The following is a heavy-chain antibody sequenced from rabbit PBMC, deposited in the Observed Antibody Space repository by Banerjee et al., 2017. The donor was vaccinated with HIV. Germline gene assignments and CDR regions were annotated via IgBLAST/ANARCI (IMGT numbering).Heavy chain of an antibody. CDR2: INTSSGNT. Sequence: QEQLEESGGDLVKPEGSLTLTCTASGFSFSNKYVMCWVRQAPGKGLEWIACINTSSGNTVYATWAKGRFTISKTSSTAVTLQMTSLTVADTGTYFCARDWAGSGGGRITFDLWGPGTLVTVS. CDR3: ARDWAGSGGGRITFDL. CDR1: GFSFSNKYV. V-gene: IGHV1S45*01. J-gene: IGHJ4*01. D-gene: IGHD4-2*01.